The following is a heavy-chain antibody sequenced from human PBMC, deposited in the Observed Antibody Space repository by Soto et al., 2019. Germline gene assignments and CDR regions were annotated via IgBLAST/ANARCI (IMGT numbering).Heavy chain of an antibody. Sequence: PGWSLRLSCASSVFTFSSYEMNWVRQAPGKGLEWVSYISSSGSTIYYADSVKGRFTISRDNAKNSLYLQMNSLRAEDTAVYYCARDKELRFLEWSRRHYYYGMDVWGQGTTVTVSS. D-gene: IGHD3-3*01. CDR1: VFTFSSYE. CDR2: ISSSGSTI. CDR3: ARDKELRFLEWSRRHYYYGMDV. V-gene: IGHV3-48*03. J-gene: IGHJ6*02.